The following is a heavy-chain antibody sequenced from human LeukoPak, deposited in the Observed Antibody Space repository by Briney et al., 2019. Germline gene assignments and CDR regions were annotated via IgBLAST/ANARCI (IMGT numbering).Heavy chain of an antibody. Sequence: SETLSLTCTVSGGSISSHYWSWIRQPPGKGLEWIGYIYYSGSTNYNPSLKSRVTISVDTSKNQFSLKLSSVTAADTAVYYCARGYSSFPQPFDYWGQGTLVTVSS. J-gene: IGHJ4*02. CDR3: ARGYSSFPQPFDY. D-gene: IGHD6-13*01. V-gene: IGHV4-59*11. CDR2: IYYSGST. CDR1: GGSISSHY.